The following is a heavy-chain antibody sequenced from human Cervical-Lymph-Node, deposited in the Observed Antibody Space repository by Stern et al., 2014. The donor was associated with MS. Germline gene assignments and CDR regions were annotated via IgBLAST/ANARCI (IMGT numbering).Heavy chain of an antibody. J-gene: IGHJ6*02. CDR3: ARSNYGMDV. D-gene: IGHD2-8*01. CDR2: INSDGSST. CDR1: GFTFSSQG. Sequence: VQLVQSGGGVVQPGGSLRLSCVASGFTFSSQGMHWVRQAPGKGLVWVSRINSDGSSTSYADSVKGRFTISRDNAKKTLYLQMDSLRAEDTAVYYCARSNYGMDVWGQGTTVAVSS. V-gene: IGHV3-74*02.